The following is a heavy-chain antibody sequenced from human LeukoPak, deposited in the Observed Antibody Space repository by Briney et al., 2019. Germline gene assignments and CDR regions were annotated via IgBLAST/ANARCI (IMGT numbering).Heavy chain of an antibody. CDR2: ISSSSAYI. CDR3: ARDLLRYSSSWYGGFDY. CDR1: GFTFSTYS. V-gene: IGHV3-21*01. Sequence: GGSLRLSCAASGFTFSTYSMNWVRQAPGKGLEWVSSISSSSAYINYADSVKVRFTISRDNAENSLYLQMNSLRAEDTAVYYCARDLLRYSSSWYGGFDYWGQGTLVTVSS. D-gene: IGHD6-13*01. J-gene: IGHJ4*02.